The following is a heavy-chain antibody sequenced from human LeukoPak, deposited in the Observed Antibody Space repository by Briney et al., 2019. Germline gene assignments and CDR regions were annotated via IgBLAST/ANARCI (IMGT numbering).Heavy chain of an antibody. CDR1: GGSFSGYY. CDR3: ASEWRLPHIVVHH. D-gene: IGHD3-22*01. CDR2: INHSGST. J-gene: IGHJ1*01. V-gene: IGHV4-34*01. Sequence: SETLSLTCAVYGGSFSGYYWSWIRQPPGKGLEWIGEINHSGSTNYNPSLKSRVTISVDTSKNQFSLKLSSVTAADTAVYYCASEWRLPHIVVHHWGQGTLVTVSS.